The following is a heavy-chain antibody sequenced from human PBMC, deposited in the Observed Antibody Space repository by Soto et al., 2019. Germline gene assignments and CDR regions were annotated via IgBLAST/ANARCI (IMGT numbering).Heavy chain of an antibody. D-gene: IGHD3-3*01. CDR2: INHSGST. CDR1: GGSFSGYY. J-gene: IGHJ4*02. Sequence: SETLSLTCAVYGGSFSGYYWTWIRQPPGTGLEWIGEINHSGSTNYNPSLKSRVTISVDTSKNQFSLKLTSVTAEDTAVYYCARDEVGPGNYWGQGTLVTVSS. V-gene: IGHV4-34*01. CDR3: ARDEVGPGNY.